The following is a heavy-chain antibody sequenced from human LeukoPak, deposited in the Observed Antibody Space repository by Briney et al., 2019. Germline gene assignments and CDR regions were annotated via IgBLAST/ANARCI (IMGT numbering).Heavy chain of an antibody. CDR2: IVPMFGSA. D-gene: IGHD6-6*01. Sequence: GASVTVSCKASGGSFSSYAITWVRQAPGQGLEWMGGIVPMFGSASYAQKFQGRVTITTDDSTTTAYMELGSLRSEDTAVYYSAREGGYGSSSAFWFDPWGQGTLVTVSS. CDR1: GGSFSSYA. CDR3: AREGGYGSSSAFWFDP. V-gene: IGHV1-69*05. J-gene: IGHJ5*02.